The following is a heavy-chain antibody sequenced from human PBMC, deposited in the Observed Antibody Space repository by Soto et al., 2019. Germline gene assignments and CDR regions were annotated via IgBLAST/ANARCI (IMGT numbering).Heavy chain of an antibody. CDR2: ISAYNGNT. D-gene: IGHD6-19*01. CDR1: GYTSTSYG. Sequence: QVQLVQSGAEVKKPGASVKVSCKASGYTSTSYGISGVRQAPGQGVEWMGWISAYNGNTNYAQKLQGRVTMTTDTSTITAYMELRSLRSDATAVYYCARQPVAGTAFFDYWGQGTLVTVPS. V-gene: IGHV1-18*01. J-gene: IGHJ4*02. CDR3: ARQPVAGTAFFDY.